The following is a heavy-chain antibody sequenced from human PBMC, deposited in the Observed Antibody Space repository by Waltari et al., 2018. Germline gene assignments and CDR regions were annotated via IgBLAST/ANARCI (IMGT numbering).Heavy chain of an antibody. V-gene: IGHV3-43*01. CDR1: GFTVDDYT. D-gene: IGHD6-19*01. CDR3: AKESSSGWGDFDY. Sequence: EVQLVESGGVVVQPGGSLRLSCAASGFTVDDYTMPWVRQAPGKGLGWVYLISWDGGRTYYAGAVKGTFTISRDNSKNSLYLKMNSLRTEDTALYYCAKESSSGWGDFDYWGQGTLVTVSS. J-gene: IGHJ4*02. CDR2: ISWDGGRT.